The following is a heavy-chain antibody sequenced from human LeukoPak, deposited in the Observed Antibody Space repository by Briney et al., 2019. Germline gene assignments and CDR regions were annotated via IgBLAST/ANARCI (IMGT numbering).Heavy chain of an antibody. CDR3: ARGPYDILTGYYSDYMDV. CDR2: IYTSGST. J-gene: IGHJ6*03. D-gene: IGHD3-9*01. CDR1: GGSISSGSYY. V-gene: IGHV4-61*02. Sequence: SETLSLTCTVSGGSISSGSYYWSWIRQPAGKGLEWIGRIYTSGSTNYNPSLKSRVTISVDTSKNQFSLKLSSVTAADTAVYYCARGPYDILTGYYSDYMDVWGKGTTVTISS.